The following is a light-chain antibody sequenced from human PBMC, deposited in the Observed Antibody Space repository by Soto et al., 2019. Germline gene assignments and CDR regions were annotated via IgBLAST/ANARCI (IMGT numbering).Light chain of an antibody. CDR2: KAS. CDR3: QQYYTYPVT. V-gene: IGKV1-5*03. J-gene: IGKJ1*01. CDR1: QSIGSW. Sequence: DIQMTQSPSTLSASVGDRVTITCRASQSIGSWLARYQQKPGKAPKLLIYKASTLESGVPSRFSGSGSGTELTLTISSLQPDDFATYHCQQYYTYPVTFGQGTKVEIK.